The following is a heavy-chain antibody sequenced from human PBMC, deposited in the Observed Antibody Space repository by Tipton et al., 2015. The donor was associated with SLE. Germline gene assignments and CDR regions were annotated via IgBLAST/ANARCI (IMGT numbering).Heavy chain of an antibody. V-gene: IGHV4-30-4*01. CDR2: IYYSGST. J-gene: IGHJ3*02. Sequence: TLSLTCTVSGGSISSGGYYWSWIRQPPGKGLEWIGYIYYSGSTYYNPSLKSRVTISVDTSKNQFSLKRSSVTAADTAVYYCARFSYSSSWRGAFDIWGQGTMVTVSS. CDR1: GGSISSGGYY. CDR3: ARFSYSSSWRGAFDI. D-gene: IGHD6-13*01.